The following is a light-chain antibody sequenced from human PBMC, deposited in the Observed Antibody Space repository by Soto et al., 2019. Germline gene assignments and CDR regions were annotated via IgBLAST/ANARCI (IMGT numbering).Light chain of an antibody. J-gene: IGKJ4*01. CDR3: HQYAVSPLT. Sequence: IVLTQSPGTLSLSPGESATLSCRASQSVGRNYLAWFQHKPDQAPRLLIYDASNRATGVPDRFSGSGSRTDFTLSVTRLEPEDFAVYYCHQYAVSPLTFGGGTTVEIK. CDR1: QSVGRNY. V-gene: IGKV3-20*01. CDR2: DAS.